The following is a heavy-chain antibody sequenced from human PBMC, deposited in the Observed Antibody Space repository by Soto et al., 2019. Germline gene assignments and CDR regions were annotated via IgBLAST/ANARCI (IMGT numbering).Heavy chain of an antibody. J-gene: IGHJ5*02. V-gene: IGHV4-31*03. Sequence: SETLSLTCTVSGGSISSGGYHWSWIRQHPGKGLEWIGYIYYSGSTYYNPSLKSRVTISVDTSKNQFSLKLSSATAADTAVYYCASGVGYCTNGVCSGDNWFDPWGQGTLVTVSS. D-gene: IGHD2-8*01. CDR1: GGSISSGGYH. CDR3: ASGVGYCTNGVCSGDNWFDP. CDR2: IYYSGST.